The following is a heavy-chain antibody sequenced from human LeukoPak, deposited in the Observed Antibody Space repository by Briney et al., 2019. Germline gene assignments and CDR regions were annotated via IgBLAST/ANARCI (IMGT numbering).Heavy chain of an antibody. Sequence: PSETLSLTCTVSSGSISTSSYYWGWIRQPPGKGLEWIGSIYYSGSTYYNPSLKSRVTISVDTSKNQFSLKLSSVTAADTAVYYCAREVLKVAAAGYYFDYWGQGTLVTVSS. CDR1: SGSISTSSYY. CDR2: IYYSGST. D-gene: IGHD6-13*01. J-gene: IGHJ4*02. CDR3: AREVLKVAAAGYYFDY. V-gene: IGHV4-39*07.